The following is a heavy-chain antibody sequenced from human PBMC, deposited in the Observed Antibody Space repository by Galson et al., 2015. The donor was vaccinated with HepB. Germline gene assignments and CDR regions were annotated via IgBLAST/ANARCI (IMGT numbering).Heavy chain of an antibody. D-gene: IGHD2-15*01. CDR2: ISHDGANK. V-gene: IGHV3-30-3*01. CDR3: ARPFGGFCRGASCYAPDY. J-gene: IGHJ4*02. Sequence: SLRLSCAASGFTFSSFTMNWVRQAPGKGLEWVALISHDGANKYYAESVKGRFTISRDNSNNTLHLRMDNLRPEDTAIYYCARPFGGFCRGASCYAPDYWGQGALVIVSS. CDR1: GFTFSSFT.